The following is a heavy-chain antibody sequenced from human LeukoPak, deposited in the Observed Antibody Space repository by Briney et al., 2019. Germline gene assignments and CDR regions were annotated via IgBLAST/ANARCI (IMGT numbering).Heavy chain of an antibody. J-gene: IGHJ1*01. D-gene: IGHD6-19*01. CDR3: AKDLLWQWLIAEYFQH. CDR1: GFTFSSYA. V-gene: IGHV3-23*01. CDR2: ISGSGGST. Sequence: GGSLRLSCAASGFTFSSYAMSWVRQAPGKGLEWVSAISGSGGSTYYADSVKGRFTISRDNSKNTLYLQMNSLRAEDTAVYYCAKDLLWQWLIAEYFQHWGQGTLVTVSS.